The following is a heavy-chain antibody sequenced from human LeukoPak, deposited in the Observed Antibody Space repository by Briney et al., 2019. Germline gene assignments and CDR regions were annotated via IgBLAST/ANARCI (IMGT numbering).Heavy chain of an antibody. Sequence: QPGGSLRLSCAASGFTFSSYAMHWVRQAPGKGLEWVAVISYDGSNKYYADSVKGRFTISRDNSKKTLYLQLNNLRVEDTAVYYCTGGGSWAYSSTLDLWGQGTLVTVSP. D-gene: IGHD2-2*01. CDR2: ISYDGSNK. CDR3: TGGGSWAYSSTLDL. J-gene: IGHJ5*02. V-gene: IGHV3-30*04. CDR1: GFTFSSYA.